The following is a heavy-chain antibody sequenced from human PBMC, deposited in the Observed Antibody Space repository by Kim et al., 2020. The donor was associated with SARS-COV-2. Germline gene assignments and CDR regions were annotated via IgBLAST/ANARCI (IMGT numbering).Heavy chain of an antibody. CDR3: ARNKFGNMRRTDFGMDV. J-gene: IGHJ6*01. CDR2: INGGNGNT. V-gene: IGHV1-3*01. Sequence: ASVKVSCKTSGFMLSDYAIHWVRQAPGQRPEWMGWINGGNGNTKFSENFQGRIIITRDSSANTAYMDLTNLRSEDTAVYFCARNKFGNMRRTDFGMDVWG. D-gene: IGHD3-10*01. CDR1: GFMLSDYA.